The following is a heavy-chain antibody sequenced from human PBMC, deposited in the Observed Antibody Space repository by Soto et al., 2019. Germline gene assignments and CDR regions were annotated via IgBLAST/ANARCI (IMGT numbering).Heavy chain of an antibody. CDR2: IRSKGNNYAT. CDR3: SRQASDFWSGKPQYYMDV. V-gene: IGHV3-73*01. CDR1: GFTFSGSA. D-gene: IGHD3-3*01. J-gene: IGHJ6*03. Sequence: SLRLSCAASGFTFSGSAMHWVRQASGKGLEWVGRIRSKGNNYATAYGASLKGRFTISRDDSKNTAYLQMDSLNTEDTAVYYCSRQASDFWSGKPQYYMDVWGKGTTVTVSS.